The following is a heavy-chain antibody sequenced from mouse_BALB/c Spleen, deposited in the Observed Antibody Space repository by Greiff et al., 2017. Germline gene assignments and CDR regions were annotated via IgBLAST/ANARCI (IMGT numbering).Heavy chain of an antibody. CDR3: ARPRGSSWFDY. V-gene: IGHV14-3*02. CDR1: GFNIKDTY. Sequence: EVQLQQSGAELVKPGASVKLSCTASGFNIKDTYMHWVKQRPEQGLEWIGRIDPANGNTKYDPKFQGKATITADTSSNTAYLQLSSLTSEDTAVYYCARPRGSSWFDYWGQGTTLTVSS. CDR2: IDPANGNT. D-gene: IGHD1-1*01. J-gene: IGHJ2*01.